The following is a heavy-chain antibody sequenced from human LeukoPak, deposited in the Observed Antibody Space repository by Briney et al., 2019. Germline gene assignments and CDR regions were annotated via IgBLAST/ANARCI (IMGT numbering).Heavy chain of an antibody. Sequence: GGSLRRSCAASGFTFSSYAMSWVRQAPGKGLEWVSVIYSGGSTYDADSVKGRFTISRDNSKKTLYLQMNSLRAEDTAVYYCARDKYYYATGGAFDIWGQGTMVTVSS. CDR3: ARDKYYYATGGAFDI. D-gene: IGHD3-10*01. V-gene: IGHV3-53*01. J-gene: IGHJ3*02. CDR1: GFTFSSYA. CDR2: IYSGGST.